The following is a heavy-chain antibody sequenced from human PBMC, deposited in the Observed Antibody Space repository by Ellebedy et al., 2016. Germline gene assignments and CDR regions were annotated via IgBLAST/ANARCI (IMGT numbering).Heavy chain of an antibody. CDR2: INTDGSST. J-gene: IGHJ5*02. V-gene: IGHV3-74*01. Sequence: HTGGSLRLSCAASGFSFRSYWMHWVRQAPGKGPMWVSRINTDGSSTNYADSVRGRFTISRDNAKNTVYLQMNSLRVEDTAVYYCARGLLPIGQQGDNWFDPWGQGTLVTVSS. CDR3: ARGLLPIGQQGDNWFDP. CDR1: GFSFRSYW. D-gene: IGHD1-26*01.